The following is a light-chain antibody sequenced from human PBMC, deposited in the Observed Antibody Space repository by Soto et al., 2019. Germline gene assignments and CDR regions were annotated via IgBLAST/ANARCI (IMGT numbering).Light chain of an antibody. J-gene: IGKJ5*01. CDR2: GAS. CDR1: QSVSSNF. V-gene: IGKV3-20*01. Sequence: IVMKQSPATLSLSPGEGASLSCRASQSVSSNFLAWYQQKPGQAPRLLIYGASIRATGIPDRFSGSGSGTDFTLTIGRLEPEDFAVYYCQQYGSSPITLGQGTRLEIK. CDR3: QQYGSSPIT.